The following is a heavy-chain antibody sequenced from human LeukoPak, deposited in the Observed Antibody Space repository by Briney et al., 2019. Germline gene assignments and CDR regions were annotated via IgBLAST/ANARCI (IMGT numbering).Heavy chain of an antibody. V-gene: IGHV4-39*01. CDR3: ARHKGAFATIFGVGQNWFDP. J-gene: IGHJ5*02. D-gene: IGHD3-3*01. Sequence: PSETLSLTCTVSGGSISSSYYYWGWIRQPPGKGLEWIGSIYYSGSTYYNPSLKSRVTISVDTSKNQFSLKLRSVTAADTAVYYCARHKGAFATIFGVGQNWFDPWGQGTLVTVSS. CDR2: IYYSGST. CDR1: GGSISSSYYY.